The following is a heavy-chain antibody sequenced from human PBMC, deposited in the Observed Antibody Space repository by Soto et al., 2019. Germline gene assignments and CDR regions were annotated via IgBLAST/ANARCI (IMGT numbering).Heavy chain of an antibody. J-gene: IGHJ4*02. V-gene: IGHV3-48*03. CDR1: GFNFGIYR. Sequence: EVQLVESGGDLVQPGGSLRLSCAASGFNFGIYRMNWVRQAPGKGLEWLSYVSGDGSYADSVNGRFTISRDNARGSLYLHMNSLRVDDTAVYYCVRDDQWAFDYWGQGILVTVSS. CDR2: VSGDG. D-gene: IGHD2-8*01. CDR3: VRDDQWAFDY.